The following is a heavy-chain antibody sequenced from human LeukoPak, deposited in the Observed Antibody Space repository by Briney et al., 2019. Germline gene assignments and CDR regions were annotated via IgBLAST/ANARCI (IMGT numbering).Heavy chain of an antibody. V-gene: IGHV1-2*02. Sequence: GVSVTVSCKASGYTFTGYYMHWVRQAPGQGLEWMGWINPNSGGTNYAQKFQGRVTMTRDTSISTAYMELSRLRSDDTAVYYCARGSTVSPHLWGQGTMVTVSS. J-gene: IGHJ3*01. D-gene: IGHD4-17*01. CDR2: INPNSGGT. CDR1: GYTFTGYY. CDR3: ARGSTVSPHL.